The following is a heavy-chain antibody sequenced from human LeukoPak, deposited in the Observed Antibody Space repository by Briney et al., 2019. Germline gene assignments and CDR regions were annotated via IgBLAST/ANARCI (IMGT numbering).Heavy chain of an antibody. CDR3: ASSGWSSYYFDY. D-gene: IGHD6-19*01. J-gene: IGHJ4*02. V-gene: IGHV4-59*08. CDR1: GGSISSYY. CDR2: IYYSGST. Sequence: SETLSLTCTVSGGSISSYYWSWIRQPPGKGLEWIGYIYYSGSTNYNPSLESRVTISVDTSKNQFSLKLSSVTAADTAVYYCASSGWSSYYFDYWGQGTLVTVSS.